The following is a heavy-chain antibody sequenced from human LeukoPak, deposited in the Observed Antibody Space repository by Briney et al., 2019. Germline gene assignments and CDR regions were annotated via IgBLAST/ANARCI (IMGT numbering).Heavy chain of an antibody. Sequence: ASVKVSCKASGGTFSSYAISWVRQAPGQGLEWMGGIIPIFGTANYAQKFQGRVTITADKSTSTAYMELSSLRSEDTAVYYCARSYDILTAKYDYWGQGTLVTVSS. D-gene: IGHD3-9*01. CDR1: GGTFSSYA. V-gene: IGHV1-69*06. CDR2: IIPIFGTA. J-gene: IGHJ4*02. CDR3: ARSYDILTAKYDY.